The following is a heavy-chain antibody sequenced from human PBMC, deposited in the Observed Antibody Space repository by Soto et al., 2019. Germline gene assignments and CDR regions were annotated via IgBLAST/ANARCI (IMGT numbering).Heavy chain of an antibody. Sequence: SETLSLTCAVSGGSISSGGYSWSWIRQPPGKGLEWIGYIYHSGSTYYNPSLKSRVTISVDRSKNQFSLKLSSVTAADTAVYYCAGGSGSYYDAFDIWGQGTMVTVS. V-gene: IGHV4-30-2*01. CDR3: AGGSGSYYDAFDI. J-gene: IGHJ3*02. CDR1: GGSISSGGYS. D-gene: IGHD3-10*01. CDR2: IYHSGST.